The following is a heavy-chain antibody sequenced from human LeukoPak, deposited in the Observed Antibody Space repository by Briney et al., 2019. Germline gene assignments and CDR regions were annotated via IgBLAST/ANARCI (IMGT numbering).Heavy chain of an antibody. CDR2: IYTRGST. J-gene: IGHJ6*03. D-gene: IGHD6-13*01. Sequence: SQTLSLTCTVSGGSISSGSYYWSWVRQPAGKGLEWVGRIYTRGSTNYNPSLKRRVTISVDKTKKQFSLKLSSVTAADTAVYYCARVTIAAAGYYYMDVWGKGTTVTVSS. CDR3: ARVTIAAAGYYYMDV. V-gene: IGHV4-61*02. CDR1: GGSISSGSYY.